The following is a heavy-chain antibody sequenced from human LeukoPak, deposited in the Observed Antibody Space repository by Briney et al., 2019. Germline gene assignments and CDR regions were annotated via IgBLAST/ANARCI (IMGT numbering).Heavy chain of an antibody. CDR2: INPNSGGT. D-gene: IGHD1-26*01. V-gene: IGHV1-2*02. CDR3: ARGQVGGGAIFDY. J-gene: IGHJ4*02. Sequence: GASAKVSCKASGYTFTGYYMHWVRQAPGQGLEWMGWINPNSGGTNYAQKFQDRVTMTRDTSISTAYMELSRLRSDDTAMYYCARGQVGGGAIFDYWGQGTLVTVSS. CDR1: GYTFTGYY.